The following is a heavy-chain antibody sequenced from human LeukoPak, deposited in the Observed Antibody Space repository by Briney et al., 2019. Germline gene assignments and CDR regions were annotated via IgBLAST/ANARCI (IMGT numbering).Heavy chain of an antibody. Sequence: GGSLRLSCAASGFTFSSYGMHWVRQAPGKGLEWVAFIRYDGSNKYYADSVKGRFTISRDNSKNTLYLQMNSLRAEDTAVYYCAKSHLPNSYSGTYYCDYWGQGTQVTVSS. J-gene: IGHJ4*02. CDR1: GFTFSSYG. CDR2: IRYDGSNK. V-gene: IGHV3-30*02. D-gene: IGHD1-26*01. CDR3: AKSHLPNSYSGTYYCDY.